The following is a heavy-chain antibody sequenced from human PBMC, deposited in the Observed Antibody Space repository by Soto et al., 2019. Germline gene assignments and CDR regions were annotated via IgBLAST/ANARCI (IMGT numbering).Heavy chain of an antibody. CDR2: ISYDGSNK. CDR1: GFTFSSYA. Sequence: QVQLVESGGGVVQPGRSLRLSCAASGFTFSSYAMHWVRQAPGKGLEWVAVISYDGSNKYYANSVKGRFTISSDNSKNTLYLQMNSRRAEDTAVYYCASQIHDYGDYWGQGTLVTVSS. J-gene: IGHJ4*02. V-gene: IGHV3-30-3*01. CDR3: ASQIHDYGDY.